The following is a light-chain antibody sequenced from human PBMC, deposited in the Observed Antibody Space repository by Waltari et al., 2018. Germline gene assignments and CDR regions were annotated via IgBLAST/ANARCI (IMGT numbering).Light chain of an antibody. V-gene: IGLV2-14*03. CDR2: DVS. CDR3: SACTTTSTPLV. CDR1: TSDIGAYDY. Sequence: QSALTQPASVSGSLGQSVTISCTGSTSDIGAYDYVSWYQQHPGKTPKLLIYDVSSRPSGVSTRVSESKCGNTASLTISGLQSEDEGDYYCSACTTTSTPLVFGGGTKVTVL. J-gene: IGLJ3*02.